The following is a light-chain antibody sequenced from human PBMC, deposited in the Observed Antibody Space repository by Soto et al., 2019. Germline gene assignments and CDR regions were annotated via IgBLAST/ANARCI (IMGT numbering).Light chain of an antibody. CDR1: YANIGSNA. V-gene: IGLV1-44*01. Sequence: QSVLTQPPSASGTPGQIVTISCSGSYANIGSNAVNWYQQVPGTAPKLLIYSNNQRPSGVPDRFSGSRSGTSASLAISGLQSDDEADYYCAPWDDSLNGPVFGGGTKLTVL. CDR3: APWDDSLNGPV. CDR2: SNN. J-gene: IGLJ2*01.